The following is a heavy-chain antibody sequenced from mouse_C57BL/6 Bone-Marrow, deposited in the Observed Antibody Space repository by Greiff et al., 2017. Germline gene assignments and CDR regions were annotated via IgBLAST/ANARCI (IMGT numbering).Heavy chain of an antibody. CDR3: ARKNYSNYDAMDY. CDR1: GYTFTSYW. V-gene: IGHV1-61*01. D-gene: IGHD2-5*01. Sequence: VQLQQPGAELVRPGSSVKLSCKASGYTFTSYWMDWVKQRPGQGLEWIGNIYPSDSETHYNQKFKDKATLTVDKSSSTAYMQLSSLTSEDSAVYYCARKNYSNYDAMDYWVQGTSVTVSS. CDR2: IYPSDSET. J-gene: IGHJ4*01.